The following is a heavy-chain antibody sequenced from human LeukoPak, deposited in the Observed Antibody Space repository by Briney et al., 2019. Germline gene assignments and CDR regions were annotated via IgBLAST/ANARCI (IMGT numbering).Heavy chain of an antibody. CDR1: GFTFSSYG. V-gene: IGHV3-23*01. CDR2: ISGSGGST. D-gene: IGHD6-19*01. J-gene: IGHJ4*02. Sequence: GGSLRLSCAASGFTFSSYGMSWVRQAPGKGLEGVSAISGSGGSTYYADSVKGRFTISRDNSKNTLYLQMNSLRAEDTAIYYCAKDRISSGWYSGDYWGQGTLVTVSS. CDR3: AKDRISSGWYSGDY.